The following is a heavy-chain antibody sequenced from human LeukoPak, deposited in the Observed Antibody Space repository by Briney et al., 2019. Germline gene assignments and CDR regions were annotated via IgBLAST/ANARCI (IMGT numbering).Heavy chain of an antibody. V-gene: IGHV4-59*01. J-gene: IGHJ2*01. CDR1: GDSIGSYF. D-gene: IGHD3-10*01. CDR2: IYHSGST. CDR3: ARDRPGSYWYFDL. Sequence: PSETLSLTCTVSGDSIGSYFWSWIRQSPGKGLEWIGHIYHSGSTNYNPSLKSRVTISIDTSKNYFSLKLNSVIAADTAVYYCARDRPGSYWYFDLWGRGTLVTVSS.